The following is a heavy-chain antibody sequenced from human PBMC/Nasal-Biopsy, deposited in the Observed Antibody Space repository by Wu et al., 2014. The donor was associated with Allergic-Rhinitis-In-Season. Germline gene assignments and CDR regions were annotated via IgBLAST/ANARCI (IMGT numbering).Heavy chain of an antibody. Sequence: TLSLTCTVSGGSISSYYWSWIRQSAGKGLEWIGHIDIGGNTKYSPSLKSRVTMSLDASKNQFSLKVTSVTAADTAVYYCARVLGYSFGYEGFEFWGQGALVTVSS. CDR2: IDIGGNT. J-gene: IGHJ4*02. CDR3: ARVLGYSFGYEGFEF. D-gene: IGHD5-18*01. V-gene: IGHV4-4*07. CDR1: GGSISSYY.